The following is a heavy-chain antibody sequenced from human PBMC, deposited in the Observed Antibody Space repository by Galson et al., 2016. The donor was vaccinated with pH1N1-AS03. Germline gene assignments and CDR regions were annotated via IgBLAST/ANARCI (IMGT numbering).Heavy chain of an antibody. J-gene: IGHJ4*02. V-gene: IGHV2-70*11. D-gene: IGHD4-17*01. Sequence: PALVKPTQTLTLTCTFSGFSLSTSGMCVSWIRQPPGKALEWLARVGWDDDKYYSTSLKTRPTIFKDTSKNQVVLTMTNMDPVDTATYYCARMRYGDYTGYLDYWGQGTLGTVSS. CDR1: GFSLSTSGMC. CDR3: ARMRYGDYTGYLDY. CDR2: VGWDDDK.